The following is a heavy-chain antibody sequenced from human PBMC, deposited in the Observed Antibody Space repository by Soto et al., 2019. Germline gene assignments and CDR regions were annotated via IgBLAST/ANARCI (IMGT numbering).Heavy chain of an antibody. V-gene: IGHV4-4*02. CDR3: ARSPNYGDYVDYCYGMEV. CDR2: IYHSGST. Sequence: SETLSLTCAVSCGSISSSNWWSWVRQPPWKGLEWIGEIYHSGSTNYNPSLKSRVTISVDKSKNQFSLKLSSVTAADTAVYYCARSPNYGDYVDYCYGMEVWGQGTTVTVSS. CDR1: CGSISSSNW. D-gene: IGHD4-17*01. J-gene: IGHJ6*01.